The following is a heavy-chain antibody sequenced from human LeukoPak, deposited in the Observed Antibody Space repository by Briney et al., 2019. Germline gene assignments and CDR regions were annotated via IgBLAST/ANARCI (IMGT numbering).Heavy chain of an antibody. CDR2: IYYSGSI. CDR3: AREHYYGSGLRYYYYYYMDV. CDR1: GGSISSYY. D-gene: IGHD3-10*01. J-gene: IGHJ6*03. Sequence: SETLSLTCTVSGGSISSYYWCWIRQPPGKGLEWIGYIYYSGSINYNPSLKSRVTTSVDTSKNQFSLKLSSVTAADTAVYYCAREHYYGSGLRYYYYYYMDVWGTGTTVTISS. V-gene: IGHV4-59*01.